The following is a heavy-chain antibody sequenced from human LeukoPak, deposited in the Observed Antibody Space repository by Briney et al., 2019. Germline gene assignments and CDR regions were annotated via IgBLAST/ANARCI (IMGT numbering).Heavy chain of an antibody. D-gene: IGHD2-2*01. CDR1: GGSISGGGYY. Sequence: SETLSLTCTVSGGSISGGGYYWSWIRQHPGKGLGWIGYIYYSGSTYYNPSLKSRVTISVDTSKNQFSLKLSSVTAADTAVYYCARALIVVVPAAMALHAFDIWGQGTMVTVSS. J-gene: IGHJ3*02. V-gene: IGHV4-31*03. CDR2: IYYSGST. CDR3: ARALIVVVPAAMALHAFDI.